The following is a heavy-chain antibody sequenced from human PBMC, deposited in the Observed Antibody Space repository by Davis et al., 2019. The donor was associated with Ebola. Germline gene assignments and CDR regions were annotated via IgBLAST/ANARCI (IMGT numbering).Heavy chain of an antibody. Sequence: PGGSLRLSCAASGFTFTRYGMHWVRQAPGKGLEWVSTLGTSADTYYAESVKGRFTISRDNSKNTLYLQMNGLRVEDTAIYYCAKDTSNIWFDIWGQGTNVTVSS. J-gene: IGHJ3*02. CDR2: LGTSADT. V-gene: IGHV3-23*01. CDR1: GFTFTRYG. D-gene: IGHD1-26*01. CDR3: AKDTSNIWFDI.